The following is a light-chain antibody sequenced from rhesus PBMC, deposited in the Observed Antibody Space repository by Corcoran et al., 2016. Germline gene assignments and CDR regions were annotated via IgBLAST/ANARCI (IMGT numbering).Light chain of an antibody. J-gene: IGKJ3*01. CDR3: QQAYSTPFT. CDR2: YGN. Sequence: DIQMSQFPSSLSASVGDRVTITCRASQGISSYLNWYQQKPGKAPKLLNYYGNRLASGVPSIFSGSGSGTDSPLTITSLQPEHFATYYCQQAYSTPFTFGPGTKLDIK. CDR1: QGISSY. V-gene: IGKV1-32*03.